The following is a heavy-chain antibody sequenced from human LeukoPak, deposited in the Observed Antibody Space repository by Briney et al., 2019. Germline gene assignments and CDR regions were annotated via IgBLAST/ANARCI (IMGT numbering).Heavy chain of an antibody. V-gene: IGHV1-24*01. Sequence: ASVKVSCKVSRYTLTELSIHWVRQAPGKGLEWMGSFDPEDGETIYAQKFQGRVTMTEDTSTDTAYVELSSLRFEDTAVYYCAADPTSIFPGIVADNGMGVWGQGTTVTVSS. CDR3: AADPTSIFPGIVADNGMGV. CDR2: FDPEDGET. CDR1: RYTLTELS. D-gene: IGHD1-26*01. J-gene: IGHJ6*02.